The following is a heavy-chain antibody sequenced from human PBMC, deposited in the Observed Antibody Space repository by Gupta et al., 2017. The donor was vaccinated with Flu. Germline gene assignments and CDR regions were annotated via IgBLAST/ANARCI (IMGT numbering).Heavy chain of an antibody. CDR1: GFTFSSHG. CDR3: AKGAYYYDISGYWRGDY. Sequence: QVQLVASGGGVVQPGRYLRLSCAAPGFTFSSHGVHWVSQAPGKGLEWVAVRSYDVSNKYYADSVKGRFTISRDNSKNTLYLQMNSLRAEDTAVYYCAKGAYYYDISGYWRGDYWGQGTLVTVSS. CDR2: RSYDVSNK. V-gene: IGHV3-30*18. D-gene: IGHD3-22*01. J-gene: IGHJ4*02.